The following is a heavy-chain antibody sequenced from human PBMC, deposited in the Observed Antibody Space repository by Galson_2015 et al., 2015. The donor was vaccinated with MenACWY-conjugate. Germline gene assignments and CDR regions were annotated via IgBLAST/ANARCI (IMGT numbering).Heavy chain of an antibody. Sequence: LSLTCTVSGDSIRRSDFYCGWFRQSPGKGLEWIGNIHYSGGTYHNPSLKGRFIASVDTSKNQFSLNLASVTAADTALYYCARRRPRDMGGGFDIWGQGTRVTVSS. CDR2: IHYSGGT. D-gene: IGHD2-15*01. CDR1: GDSIRRSDFY. CDR3: ARRRPRDMGGGFDI. J-gene: IGHJ3*02. V-gene: IGHV4-39*01.